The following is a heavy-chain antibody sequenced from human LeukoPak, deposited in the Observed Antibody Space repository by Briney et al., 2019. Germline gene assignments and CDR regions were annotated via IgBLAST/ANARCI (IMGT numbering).Heavy chain of an antibody. Sequence: SGTLSLTCAVSGGSFSGYYSSWIRQPPGKGLEWIGEIKHNGSTNYNQSLKSRLTIPVDTSKNQFSLKLSSVTAADTAVYYCARLAVGDGDYYGMDVWGQGTTVTVSS. CDR1: GGSFSGYY. CDR3: ARLAVGDGDYYGMDV. CDR2: IKHNGST. J-gene: IGHJ6*02. V-gene: IGHV4-34*01. D-gene: IGHD3-16*01.